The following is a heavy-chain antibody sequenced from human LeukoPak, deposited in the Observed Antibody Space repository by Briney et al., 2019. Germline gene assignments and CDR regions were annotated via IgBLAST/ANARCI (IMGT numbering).Heavy chain of an antibody. Sequence: SETLSLTCTVSGGSIRSSYWSWIRQPAGKGLEWIGYMYYSGSTKYNPSLKSRVTMSVDTSQNQFSLKLSSVTAADTAVYHCARVSVSGYGYYYFYYWGQGTLVTVSS. D-gene: IGHD5-12*01. J-gene: IGHJ4*02. CDR1: GGSIRSSY. CDR3: ARVSVSGYGYYYFYY. V-gene: IGHV4-59*01. CDR2: MYYSGST.